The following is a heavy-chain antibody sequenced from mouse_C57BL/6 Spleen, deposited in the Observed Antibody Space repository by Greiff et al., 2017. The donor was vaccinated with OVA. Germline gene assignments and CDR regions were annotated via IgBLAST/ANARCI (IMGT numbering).Heavy chain of an antibody. CDR2: INPYNGGT. V-gene: IGHV1-19*01. Sequence: VQLQQSGPVLVKPGASVKMSCKASGYTFTDYYMNWVKQSHGKSLEWIGVINPYNGGTSYNQKFKGKATLTVDKSSSTAYMELNSLTSEDSAVYYCARDEGSTMVPFDYWGQGTTLTVSS. CDR1: GYTFTDYY. J-gene: IGHJ2*01. CDR3: ARDEGSTMVPFDY. D-gene: IGHD2-2*01.